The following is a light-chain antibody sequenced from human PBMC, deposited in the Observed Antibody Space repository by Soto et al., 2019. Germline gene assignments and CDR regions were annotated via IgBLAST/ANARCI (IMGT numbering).Light chain of an antibody. CDR2: EVS. CDR1: SSDVGSYNR. J-gene: IGLJ1*01. CDR3: SSYTSSSTYV. Sequence: QPELTNLPSVSGSPGQSVAISCTGTSSDVGSYNRVSWYQQPPGTAPKVMIYEVSNRPSGVPDRFSGSKSGNTASLTISGLQAEDEADYYCSSYTSSSTYVFGTGTKVTVL. V-gene: IGLV2-18*02.